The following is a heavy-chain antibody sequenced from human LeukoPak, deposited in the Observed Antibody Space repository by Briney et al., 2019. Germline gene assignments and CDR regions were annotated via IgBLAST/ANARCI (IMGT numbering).Heavy chain of an antibody. CDR1: GFTFSNHG. CDR2: ISFDGSTI. CDR3: ARDRDWSFDW. Sequence: PGTSLRLSCAASGFTFSNHGIHWVRQAPGKGLEWVALISFDGSTIYYADSVKGRFTISRDSSKNTVYLQMSSLRTEDTALYFCARDRDWSFDWWGQGTLVTVSS. V-gene: IGHV3-30*03. D-gene: IGHD3-9*01. J-gene: IGHJ4*02.